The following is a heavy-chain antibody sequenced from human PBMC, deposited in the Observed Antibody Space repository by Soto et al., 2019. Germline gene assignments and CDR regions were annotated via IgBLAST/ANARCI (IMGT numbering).Heavy chain of an antibody. Sequence: EVHLLESGGDSVPAGGCLRLSCVASGFTFLRFAMAWIRQAPGMGLEWVSSFPVDGNTYYADSVKGRFTISRDNSKNTVYLQMNWLRADDTAVYFCAKRGYYGANAFCVDNWGQGTLVTVSS. D-gene: IGHD3-10*01. CDR2: FPVDGNT. J-gene: IGHJ4*02. CDR1: GFTFLRFA. CDR3: AKRGYYGANAFCVDN. V-gene: IGHV3-23*01.